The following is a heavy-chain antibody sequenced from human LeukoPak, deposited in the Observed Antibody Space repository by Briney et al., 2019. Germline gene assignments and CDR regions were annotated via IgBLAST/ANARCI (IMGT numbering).Heavy chain of an antibody. V-gene: IGHV3-53*01. J-gene: IGHJ4*02. Sequence: GGSLRLSCAASGFTVSSKYMSWVRQAPGKGLEWVSVIYSGGSTYYADSVKGRFTISRDNSKNTLYLQMNSLRAEDTAVYYCARDGGSGSYYRAFDYWGQGTLVTVSS. D-gene: IGHD3-10*01. CDR2: IYSGGST. CDR1: GFTVSSKY. CDR3: ARDGGSGSYYRAFDY.